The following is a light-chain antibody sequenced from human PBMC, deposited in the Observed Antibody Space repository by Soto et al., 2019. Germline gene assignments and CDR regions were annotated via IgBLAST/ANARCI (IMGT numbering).Light chain of an antibody. CDR1: QSVSSSY. CDR2: GAS. CDR3: QQYGSSPPLT. V-gene: IGKV3-20*01. J-gene: IGKJ4*01. Sequence: EIVLTQSPGTLSLSPGERATLSCRASQSVSSSYLAWCQQKPGQAPRLVIYGASSRATGIPDRFSGSGSGTDFTLTISKLEPEDFAVYYCQQYGSSPPLTFGGGTKVDIK.